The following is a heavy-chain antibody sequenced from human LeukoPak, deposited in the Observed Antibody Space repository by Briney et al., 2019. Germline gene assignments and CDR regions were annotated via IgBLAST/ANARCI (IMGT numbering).Heavy chain of an antibody. CDR1: GGSISSGDYY. J-gene: IGHJ4*02. V-gene: IGHV4-30-4*01. D-gene: IGHD2-15*01. Sequence: SETLSLTCTVSGGSISSGDYYWSWIRQPPGKGLEWIGYIYYSGSTYYNPSLKSRVTISVDTSKNQFSLKLSSVTAADTAVYYCAREGYCSGGSCFLLPGYWGQGTLVTVSS. CDR2: IYYSGST. CDR3: AREGYCSGGSCFLLPGY.